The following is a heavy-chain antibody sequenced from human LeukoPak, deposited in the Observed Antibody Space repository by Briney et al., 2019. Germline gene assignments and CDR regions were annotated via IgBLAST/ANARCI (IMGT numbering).Heavy chain of an antibody. J-gene: IGHJ6*03. CDR3: ARGGVYNWNDACMDV. CDR2: ISSSGSTI. Sequence: GGSLRLSCAASGFTFSSYSMNWVRQAPGKGLEWVSYISSSGSTIYYADSVKGRFTISRDNAKNSLYLQMNSLRAEDTAVYYCARGGVYNWNDACMDVWGKGTTVTVSS. CDR1: GFTFSSYS. D-gene: IGHD1-1*01. V-gene: IGHV3-48*04.